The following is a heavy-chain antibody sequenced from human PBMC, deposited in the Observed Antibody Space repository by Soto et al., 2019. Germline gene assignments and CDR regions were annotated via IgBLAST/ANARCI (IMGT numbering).Heavy chain of an antibody. CDR1: GGSISSYY. D-gene: IGHD1-26*01. Sequence: KTSETLSLTCTVSGGSISSYYWSWIRQPPGKGLEWIGSIYYSGSTYYNPSLKSRVTISVDTSKNQFSLKLSSVTAADTAVYYCATQEVGGSYVYTFDPWGQGTLVTVSS. CDR3: ATQEVGGSYVYTFDP. CDR2: IYYSGST. J-gene: IGHJ5*02. V-gene: IGHV4-59*05.